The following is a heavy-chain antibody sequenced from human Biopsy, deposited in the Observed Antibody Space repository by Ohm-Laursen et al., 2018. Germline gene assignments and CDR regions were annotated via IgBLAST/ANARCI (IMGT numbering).Heavy chain of an antibody. CDR2: VYNGGIT. V-gene: IGHV4-59*07. CDR3: ARTPRDSFWSGSYKRGLWFDP. CDR1: GGSIISYY. J-gene: IGHJ5*02. D-gene: IGHD3-3*01. Sequence: SDTLSLTCRVSGGSIISYYWTWIRQPPGKGLEWIGHVYNGGITNYNPSLKSRVTISKDTSKNQFFLQVNSVTAADTAVYYCARTPRDSFWSGSYKRGLWFDPWGQGTLVIVSS.